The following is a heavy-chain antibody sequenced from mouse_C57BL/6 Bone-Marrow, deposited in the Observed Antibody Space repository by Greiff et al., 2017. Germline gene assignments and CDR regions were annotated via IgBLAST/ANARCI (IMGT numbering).Heavy chain of an antibody. J-gene: IGHJ2*01. V-gene: IGHV1-18*01. D-gene: IGHD2-14*01. CDR2: INPYNGGT. CDR1: GYTFTDYN. Sequence: VQLQQSGPELVKPGASVKISCKASGYTFTDYNMEWVKQSHGKSLEWIGDINPYNGGTIYNQKFKGKATLTVDTSSSTAYMELRSLTSEDTAVYYCARWVRRGMDYGYFGYWGQGTTLTVSA. CDR3: ARWVRRGMDYGYFGY.